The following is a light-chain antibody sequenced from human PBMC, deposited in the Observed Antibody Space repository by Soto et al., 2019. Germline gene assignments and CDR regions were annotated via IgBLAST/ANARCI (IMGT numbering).Light chain of an antibody. CDR3: QQYYSYPWT. CDR2: DAS. CDR1: QSISSW. J-gene: IGKJ1*01. V-gene: IGKV1-5*01. Sequence: IQVAQSPSTLSASVGDRVTISCRASQSISSWLAWYQQKPGKAPKLLIYDASSLESGAPSRFSGSGSGTEFTLTISSLQPDDFATYYCQQYYSYPWTFGQGTKVDIK.